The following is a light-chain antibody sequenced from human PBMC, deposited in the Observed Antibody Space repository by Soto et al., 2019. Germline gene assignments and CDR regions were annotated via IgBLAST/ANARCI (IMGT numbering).Light chain of an antibody. V-gene: IGLV2-8*01. Sequence: QSALTQPPSASGSPGQSVTISCTGTSSDVGGYNYVSWYRQHPGKAPQLIIYDVNKRPSGVPDRFSGSKSGNTASLTVSGLQAEDEADYFCNSYGGTTSYVVFGGGTQLTVL. CDR2: DVN. J-gene: IGLJ2*01. CDR1: SSDVGGYNY. CDR3: NSYGGTTSYVV.